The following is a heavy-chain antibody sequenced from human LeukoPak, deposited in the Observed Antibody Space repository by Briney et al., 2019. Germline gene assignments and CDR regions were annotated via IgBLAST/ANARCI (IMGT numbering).Heavy chain of an antibody. J-gene: IGHJ3*01. CDR2: IFNSGDT. Sequence: PSETLSLTCTVSGGSITTGGFYWNWIRQHPEKGLEYLGYIFNSGDTYYNPSLGGRLTLSVDTSKNQFSLKLTSVTAADTAVYFCARGGDYDDLTGYTLSSFDVWGHGTRVTVSS. CDR3: ARGGDYDDLTGYTLSSFDV. CDR1: GGSITTGGFY. V-gene: IGHV4-31*03. D-gene: IGHD3-9*01.